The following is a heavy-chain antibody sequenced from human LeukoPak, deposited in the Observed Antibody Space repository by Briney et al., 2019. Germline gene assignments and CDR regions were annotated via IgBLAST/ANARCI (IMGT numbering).Heavy chain of an antibody. CDR2: IYPGDSDT. J-gene: IGHJ4*02. V-gene: IGHV5-51*01. CDR1: GYTFSNYW. CDR3: ARSDIVVVVAATYYFDY. D-gene: IGHD2-15*01. Sequence: GESLKISCKGSGYTFSNYWIAWVRQVPGKGLEWMGIIYPGDSDTRYSPSFQGQVSISADKSNSTAYLQWSSLKASDTAMYYCARSDIVVVVAATYYFDYWGQGTLVTVSS.